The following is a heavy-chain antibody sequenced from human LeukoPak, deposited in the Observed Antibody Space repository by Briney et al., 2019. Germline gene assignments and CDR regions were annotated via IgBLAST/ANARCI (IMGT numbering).Heavy chain of an antibody. CDR2: ISSSSSYI. Sequence: GGSLRLSCAASGFTFSSYSMNWVRQAPGKGLEWVSSISSSSSYIYYADSVKGRFTISRDNAKNSLYLQMNSLRAEDTAVYYCARGAVVITTVPRSFDYWGQGTLVTVSS. CDR3: ARGAVVITTVPRSFDY. CDR1: GFTFSSYS. D-gene: IGHD3-22*01. V-gene: IGHV3-21*01. J-gene: IGHJ4*02.